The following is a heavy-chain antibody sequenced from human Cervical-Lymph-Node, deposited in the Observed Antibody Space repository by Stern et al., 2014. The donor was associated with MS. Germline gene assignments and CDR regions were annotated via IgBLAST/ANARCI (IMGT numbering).Heavy chain of an antibody. CDR1: GGTFSNYA. J-gene: IGHJ6*02. CDR2: MVPRFGKP. D-gene: IGHD4-17*01. CDR3: ASPLTATSVPFGYYGMDV. V-gene: IGHV1-69*01. Sequence: QLVQSGAEVKKPGSSVKVSCKASGGTFSNYATSWVRQAPGQGLEWMGGMVPRFGKPNYAQKFQGRVTITADESTSTAYMDMSSLRSEDTAVYYCASPLTATSVPFGYYGMDVWGQGTTVTVS.